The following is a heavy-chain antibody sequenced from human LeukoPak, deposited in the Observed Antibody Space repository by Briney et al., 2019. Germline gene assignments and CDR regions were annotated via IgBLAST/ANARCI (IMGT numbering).Heavy chain of an antibody. CDR3: ARERLYYDYVWGSYRHDAFDI. D-gene: IGHD3-16*02. J-gene: IGHJ3*02. CDR1: GGSISSSSYY. V-gene: IGHV4-39*07. CDR2: IYYSGST. Sequence: PSETLSLTCTVSGGSISSSSYYWGWIRQPPGKGLEWIGSIYYSGSTYYNPSLKSRVTISVDTSKSQFSLKLSSVTAADTAVYYCARERLYYDYVWGSYRHDAFDIWGQGTMVTVSS.